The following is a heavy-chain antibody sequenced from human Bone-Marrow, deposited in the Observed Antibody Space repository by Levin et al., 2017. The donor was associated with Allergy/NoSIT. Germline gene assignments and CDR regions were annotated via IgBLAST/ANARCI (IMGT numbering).Heavy chain of an antibody. CDR2: ISFDGSNE. J-gene: IGHJ6*02. CDR1: GFTFRGYA. Sequence: PRASVKISCAASGFTFRGYAMHWVRQAPGKGLEWVALISFDGSNEYYGDSVKGRFTISRDNSKNTVYLQMNSLRPEDTAVYYCARAGGLRGGHSTTGYYYGMDVWGQGTTVTVSS. CDR3: ARAGGLRGGHSTTGYYYGMDV. V-gene: IGHV3-30*04. D-gene: IGHD5-18*01.